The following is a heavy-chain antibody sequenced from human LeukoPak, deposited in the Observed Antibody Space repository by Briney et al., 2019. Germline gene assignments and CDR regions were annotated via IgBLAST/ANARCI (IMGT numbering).Heavy chain of an antibody. J-gene: IGHJ4*02. V-gene: IGHV3-30*02. CDR2: IRYDGSNR. D-gene: IGHD6-19*01. CDR1: GFTFSSYG. Sequence: GGSLRLSCGVSGFTFSSYGMHWVRQAPGKGLEWVAYIRYDGSNRHYADSVKGRFTISRDNSKNTLYLQMNSLRVEDTAVYYCAKVGSSGWSPPYYFDYWGQGTLVTVSS. CDR3: AKVGSSGWSPPYYFDY.